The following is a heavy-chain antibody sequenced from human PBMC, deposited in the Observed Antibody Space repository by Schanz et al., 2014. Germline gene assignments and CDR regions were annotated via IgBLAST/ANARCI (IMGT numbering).Heavy chain of an antibody. D-gene: IGHD3-10*01. CDR3: ARANYRRKINFDY. CDR1: GFTVSSDH. CDR2: IKQHGNEK. V-gene: IGHV3-7*01. Sequence: EVQLVESGGGFVQPGGSLGLSCVVSGFTVSSDHMSWVRQAPGKGLEWVANIKQHGNEKYYVDSVKGRFTISRDNAKISLYLQMNSLRAEDTAVYYCARANYRRKINFDYWGRGALVTVSS. J-gene: IGHJ4*02.